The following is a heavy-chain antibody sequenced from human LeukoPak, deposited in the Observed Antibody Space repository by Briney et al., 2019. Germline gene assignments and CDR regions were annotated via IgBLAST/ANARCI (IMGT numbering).Heavy chain of an antibody. Sequence: PGGSLRLSCAASGNYWMYWVRQVPGKGLVWVSHINSDGSWTSYADSVKGRSTISKDNAKNTVYLQMNSLRAEDTAVYYCVSFYETYWGRGTLVTVSS. V-gene: IGHV3-74*01. CDR1: GNYW. J-gene: IGHJ4*02. CDR2: INSDGSWT. CDR3: VSFYETY. D-gene: IGHD2/OR15-2a*01.